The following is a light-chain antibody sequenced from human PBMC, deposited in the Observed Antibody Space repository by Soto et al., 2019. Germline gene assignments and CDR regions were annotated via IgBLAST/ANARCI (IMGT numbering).Light chain of an antibody. V-gene: IGLV7-46*01. CDR3: LLSYSGASYV. CDR1: TGAVTSGHY. J-gene: IGLJ1*01. Sequence: VVTQEPSLTVSPGGTVTLTCGSSTGAVTSGHYPYWFQQKPGQAPRTLIYDTSNKHSWTPARFSGSLLGGKAALTLSGAQPEDEAEYYCLLSYSGASYVFGTGTKVTVL. CDR2: DTS.